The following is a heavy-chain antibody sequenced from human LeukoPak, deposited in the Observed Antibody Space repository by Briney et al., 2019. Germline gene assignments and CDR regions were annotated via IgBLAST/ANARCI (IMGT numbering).Heavy chain of an antibody. CDR3: ARSSGSYYPFDY. J-gene: IGHJ4*02. V-gene: IGHV3-9*01. D-gene: IGHD3-10*01. CDR2: ISWNSGSI. CDR1: GFTFDDYA. Sequence: PGGSLRLSCAASGFTFDDYAMHWVRQAPGKGLEWVSGISWNSGSIGYADSVKGQFTISRDNAKNSLYLQMNSLRAEDTALYYCARSSGSYYPFDYWGQGTLVTVSS.